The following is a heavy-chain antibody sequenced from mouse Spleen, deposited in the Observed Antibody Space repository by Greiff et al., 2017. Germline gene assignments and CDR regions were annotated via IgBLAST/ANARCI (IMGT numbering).Heavy chain of an antibody. D-gene: IGHD1-3*01. CDR1: GYTFTSYW. CDR3: ARTGSSYYYAMDY. J-gene: IGHJ4*01. Sequence: QVQLQQSGAELAKPGASVKMSCKASGYTFTSYWMHWVKQRPGQGLEWIGYINPSTGYTEYNQKFKDKATLTADKSSSTAYMQLSSLTSEDSAVYYCARTGSSYYYAMDYWGQGTSVTVSS. V-gene: IGHV1-7*01. CDR2: INPSTGYT.